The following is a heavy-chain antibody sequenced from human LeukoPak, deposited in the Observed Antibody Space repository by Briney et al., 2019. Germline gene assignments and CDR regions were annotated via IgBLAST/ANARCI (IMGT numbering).Heavy chain of an antibody. CDR3: AKSKGRDLDGSLRTYYYYGMDV. V-gene: IGHV3-30*18. CDR1: GFSLNNYA. CDR2: VSHDGNDK. D-gene: IGHD3/OR15-3a*01. J-gene: IGHJ6*02. Sequence: GGSLRLSCAASGFSLNNYAMHWVRQAPGKGLEWVSAVSHDGNDKYYGDAVAGRFTIGRDTSMNTVILQMKSLRVEDTAVYFCAKSKGRDLDGSLRTYYYYGMDVWGQGTAVFVSS.